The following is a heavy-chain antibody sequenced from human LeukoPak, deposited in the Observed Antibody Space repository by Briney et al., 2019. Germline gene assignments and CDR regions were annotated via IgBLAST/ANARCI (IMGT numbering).Heavy chain of an antibody. D-gene: IGHD2-2*01. Sequence: GGSLRLSCAASGFTVSSNYMSWVRQAPGKGLEWVGFIRSKAYGGTTEYAASVKGRFTISRDDSKSIAYLQMNSLKTEDTAVYSCTRGPGGYCTGTSCYHPYSYYYMDVWGKGTTVTVSS. J-gene: IGHJ6*03. CDR1: GFTVSSNY. CDR3: TRGPGGYCTGTSCYHPYSYYYMDV. CDR2: IRSKAYGGTT. V-gene: IGHV3-49*04.